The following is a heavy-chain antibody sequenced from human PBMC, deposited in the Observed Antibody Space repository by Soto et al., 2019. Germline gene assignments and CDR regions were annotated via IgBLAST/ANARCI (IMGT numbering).Heavy chain of an antibody. J-gene: IGHJ4*02. Sequence: QVQLVESGGGVVQPGRSLRLSCAASGFTFSSYGMHWVRQAPGKGLEWVAVISYDGSNKYYADSVKGRFTISRDNSKNTLYLQMNSLRAEDKAVYYCAKSADYGDYDWGQGTLVTVSS. D-gene: IGHD4-17*01. CDR1: GFTFSSYG. CDR2: ISYDGSNK. V-gene: IGHV3-30*18. CDR3: AKSADYGDYD.